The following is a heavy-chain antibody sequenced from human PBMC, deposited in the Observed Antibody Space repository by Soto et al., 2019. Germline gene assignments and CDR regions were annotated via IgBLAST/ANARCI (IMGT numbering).Heavy chain of an antibody. CDR2: ISSSSSTI. J-gene: IGHJ4*02. Sequence: GGSLRLSCAASGFTFSSYSMNWVRQAPGKGLEWVSYISSSSSTIYYADSVKGRFTISRDNAKNSLYLQMNSLRAEDTAVYYCARNQDYSSGWSSGGYWGQGTLVTVSS. CDR1: GFTFSSYS. D-gene: IGHD6-19*01. V-gene: IGHV3-48*01. CDR3: ARNQDYSSGWSSGGY.